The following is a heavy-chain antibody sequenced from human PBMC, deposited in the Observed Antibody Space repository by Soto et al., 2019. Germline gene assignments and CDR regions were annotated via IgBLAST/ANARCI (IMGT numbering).Heavy chain of an antibody. CDR3: TRASWNYYYYGMDV. Sequence: PGGSLRLSCAASGFTFSNAWMNWVRQAPGKALEWVGHIGSEAGGYATTYAESVKGRFTISRDDSKNTMYMHMNSLQTEDTGVYYCTRASWNYYYYGMDVWGQGTTVTVSS. CDR1: GFTFSNAW. D-gene: IGHD1-1*01. J-gene: IGHJ6*02. V-gene: IGHV3-73*01. CDR2: IGSEAGGYAT.